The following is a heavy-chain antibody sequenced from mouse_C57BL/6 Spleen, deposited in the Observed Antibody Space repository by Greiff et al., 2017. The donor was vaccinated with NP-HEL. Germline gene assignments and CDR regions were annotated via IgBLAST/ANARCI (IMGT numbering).Heavy chain of an antibody. J-gene: IGHJ2*01. CDR3: ARYYDHDGDYFDV. V-gene: IGHV1-82*01. Sequence: VKLVESGPELVKPGASVKISCKASGYAFSSSWMNWVKQRPGKGLEWIGRIYPGDGDTNYNGKFKGKATLTADKSSSTAYMQLSRLTSEDSAVYVCARYYDHDGDYFDVWGQGTTLTVSS. D-gene: IGHD2-4*01. CDR1: GYAFSSSW. CDR2: IYPGDGDT.